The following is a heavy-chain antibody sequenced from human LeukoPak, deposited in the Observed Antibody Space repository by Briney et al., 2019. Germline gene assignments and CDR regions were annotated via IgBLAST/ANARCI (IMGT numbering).Heavy chain of an antibody. CDR2: IWYDGSNK. V-gene: IGHV3-33*01. D-gene: IGHD5-18*01. J-gene: IGHJ4*02. Sequence: GRSLRLSCAASGFTFSSYGMHWVRQAPGKGLEWVAVIWYDGSNKYYADSVKGRFTISRDNSKNTLYLQMNGLRAEDTAVYYCARDSRDTAMVGPDYWGQGTLVTVSS. CDR3: ARDSRDTAMVGPDY. CDR1: GFTFSSYG.